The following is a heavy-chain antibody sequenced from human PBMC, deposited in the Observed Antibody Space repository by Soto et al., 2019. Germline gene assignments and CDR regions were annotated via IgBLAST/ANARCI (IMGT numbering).Heavy chain of an antibody. V-gene: IGHV3-23*01. CDR3: ARDPKTTGGQHWAFNYFDS. CDR2: STGAGGST. D-gene: IGHD2-8*02. CDR1: GFPFSSYA. J-gene: IGHJ4*02. Sequence: EVQLLESGGGLVQPGGSLRLSCAASGFPFSSYAISWVRQAPGKGLEWVAASTGAGGSTYKVDSEKGRFTISRDNSKSTLYLHVDSLRPEDAAVYYCARDPKTTGGQHWAFNYFDSWGQGTLVTVSS.